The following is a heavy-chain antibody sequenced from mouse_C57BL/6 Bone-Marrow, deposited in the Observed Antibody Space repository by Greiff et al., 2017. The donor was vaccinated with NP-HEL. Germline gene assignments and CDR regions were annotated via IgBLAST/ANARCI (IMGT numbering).Heavy chain of an antibody. J-gene: IGHJ4*01. V-gene: IGHV5-12*01. Sequence: EVKLQESGGGLVQPGGSLKLSCAASGFTFSDYYMYWVRQTPEKRLEWVAYISNGGGSTYYPDTVKGRFTISRDNAKNTLYLQMSRLKSEDTAMYYCARQNSKTAMDYWGQGTSVTVSS. D-gene: IGHD2-5*01. CDR3: ARQNSKTAMDY. CDR1: GFTFSDYY. CDR2: ISNGGGST.